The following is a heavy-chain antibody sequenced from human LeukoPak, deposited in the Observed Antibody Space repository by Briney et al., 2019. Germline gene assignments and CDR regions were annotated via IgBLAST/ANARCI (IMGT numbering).Heavy chain of an antibody. Sequence: PSETLSLTCAVYGGSFSGYYWSWIRQPPGKGLEWIGEINHSGSTNYNPSLKSRVTISVDTSKNQFSLKLSSVTAADTAVYYCARGNPVDAFDIWGQGTMVTVSS. CDR2: INHSGST. J-gene: IGHJ3*02. V-gene: IGHV4-34*01. CDR1: GGSFSGYY. CDR3: ARGNPVDAFDI.